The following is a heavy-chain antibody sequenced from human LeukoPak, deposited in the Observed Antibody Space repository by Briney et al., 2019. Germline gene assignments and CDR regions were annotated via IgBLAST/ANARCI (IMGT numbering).Heavy chain of an antibody. D-gene: IGHD1-26*01. Sequence: GGSLRLSCAASGFTFSSYGMPWVRQAPGKGLEWVAVISYDGSNKYYADSVKGRFTISRDNSKNTLYLQMNSLRAEDTAVYYCAGAVGYWGQGTLVTVSS. CDR2: ISYDGSNK. CDR3: AGAVGY. V-gene: IGHV3-30*03. CDR1: GFTFSSYG. J-gene: IGHJ4*02.